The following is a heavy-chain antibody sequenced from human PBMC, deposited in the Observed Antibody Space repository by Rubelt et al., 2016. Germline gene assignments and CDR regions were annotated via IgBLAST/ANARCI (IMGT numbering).Heavy chain of an antibody. CDR1: GYTFTSYY. CDR3: ARELNDFDI. J-gene: IGHJ3*02. Sequence: QVQLVQSGAEVKKPGASVKVSCQASGYTFTSYYMHWVRQAPGQGLEYTGILNPTDGGTSYVQKCQGRVTMTRDTSTSTVYMELSSLRSDDTAVYYCARELNDFDIWGQGTMVTVSS. V-gene: IGHV1-46*01. CDR2: LNPTDGGT.